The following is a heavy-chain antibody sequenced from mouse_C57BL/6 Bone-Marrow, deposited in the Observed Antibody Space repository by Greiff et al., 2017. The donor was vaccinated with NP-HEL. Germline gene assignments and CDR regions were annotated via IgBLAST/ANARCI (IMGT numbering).Heavy chain of an antibody. CDR1: GFSFNTYA. D-gene: IGHD2-5*01. V-gene: IGHV10-1*01. CDR3: VRSNYDYAIDY. J-gene: IGHJ4*01. CDR2: IRSKSNNYAT. Sequence: EVKLQESGGGLVQPKGSLKLSCAASGFSFNTYAMNWVRQAPGKGLEWVARIRSKSNNYATYYADSVKDRFTISRDDSESMLYLKMNNLKTEDTAMYYCVRSNYDYAIDYWGQGTSVTVSS.